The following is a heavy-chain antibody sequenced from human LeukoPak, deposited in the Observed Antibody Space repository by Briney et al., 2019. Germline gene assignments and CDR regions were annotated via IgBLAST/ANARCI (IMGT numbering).Heavy chain of an antibody. Sequence: GGSLRLSCAASGFTFRRNLMSWFRQPPGKGLEWVATMKHDENEKYYLASVEGRFTVSRDNGKNSLDLHMTSLRAEDTAVYYCATWGTPGSDFWGQGTLVTVSS. CDR3: ATWGTPGSDF. D-gene: IGHD1-14*01. CDR1: GFTFRRNL. V-gene: IGHV3-7*03. J-gene: IGHJ4*02. CDR2: MKHDENEK.